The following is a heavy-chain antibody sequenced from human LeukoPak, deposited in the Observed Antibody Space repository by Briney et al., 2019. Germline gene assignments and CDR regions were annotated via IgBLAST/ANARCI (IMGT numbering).Heavy chain of an antibody. D-gene: IGHD5-12*01. CDR2: IYYRGTT. V-gene: IGHV4-59*12. Sequence: SEKPSLTCTVSGDSIDSYYWSWIRQPPGKGLEWIGYIYYRGTTSYNHFLKSRVTISVDTSKNQFSLKLNSVTAADTAVYYCARLPRYGGYDHFDYWGQGILV. J-gene: IGHJ4*02. CDR1: GDSIDSYY. CDR3: ARLPRYGGYDHFDY.